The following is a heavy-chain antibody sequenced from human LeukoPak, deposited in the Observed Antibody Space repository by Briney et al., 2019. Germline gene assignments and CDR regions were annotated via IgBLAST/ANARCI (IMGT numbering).Heavy chain of an antibody. CDR3: AKDRNYVGTLDY. Sequence: GGSLRLSCAASGFTFSSYKMNWVRQAPGKGLEWVAVISFDGKSRYYGDSVRGRFTISRDSSKNTMYLQMNSLRAEDTAVYYCAKDRNYVGTLDYWGQGTLVTVSS. J-gene: IGHJ4*02. V-gene: IGHV3-30*18. CDR2: ISFDGKSR. D-gene: IGHD3-10*02. CDR1: GFTFSSYK.